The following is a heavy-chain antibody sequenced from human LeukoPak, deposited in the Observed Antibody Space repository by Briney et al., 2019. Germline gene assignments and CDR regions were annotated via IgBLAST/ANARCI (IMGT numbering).Heavy chain of an antibody. Sequence: SETLSLTCTVSGGSISSGGYYWSWIRQHPGKGLEWIGYIYYSGSTNYNPSLKSRVTISVDTSKNQFSLKLSSVTAADTAVYYCARFLPRPPNLYCSGGSCYPSGAFDIWGQGTMVTVSS. V-gene: IGHV4-31*03. CDR1: GGSISSGGYY. D-gene: IGHD2-15*01. J-gene: IGHJ3*02. CDR3: ARFLPRPPNLYCSGGSCYPSGAFDI. CDR2: IYYSGST.